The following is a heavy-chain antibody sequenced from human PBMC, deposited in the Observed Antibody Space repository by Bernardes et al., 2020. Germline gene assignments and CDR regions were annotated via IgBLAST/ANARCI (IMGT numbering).Heavy chain of an antibody. J-gene: IGHJ4*02. Sequence: SEPLSLTCAVSGGSISPYYWSWIRQSPGKGLEWIVYIYYSGNTHYNPSLKSRVTISVDTSKNQFSLKLSSVTAADTAVYYCARDPYSSSWFDYWGQGTLVTVSS. CDR3: ARDPYSSSWFDY. CDR1: GGSISPYY. D-gene: IGHD6-13*01. V-gene: IGHV4-59*01. CDR2: IYYSGNT.